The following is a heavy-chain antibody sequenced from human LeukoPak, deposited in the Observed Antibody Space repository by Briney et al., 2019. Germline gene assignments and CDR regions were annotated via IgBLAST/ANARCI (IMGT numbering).Heavy chain of an antibody. CDR3: AKDSTGIAAAFDY. D-gene: IGHD6-13*01. V-gene: IGHV3-9*01. CDR1: GFTFDDYA. CDR2: ISWNSGSI. J-gene: IGHJ4*02. Sequence: PGGSLRLSYAASGFTFDDYAMHWARHAPGKGLEWVSGISWNSGSIVYADSVKGRFTISRDNAKNSLYLQMNSLRAEDTALYYCAKDSTGIAAAFDYWGQGTLVTVSS.